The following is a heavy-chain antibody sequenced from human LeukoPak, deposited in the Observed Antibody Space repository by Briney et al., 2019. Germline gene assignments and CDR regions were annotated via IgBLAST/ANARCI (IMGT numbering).Heavy chain of an antibody. V-gene: IGHV1-69*13. Sequence: ASVKVSCKASGGTFGSYVISWVRQAPGQGLEWMGGIIPIFGTAHYAQKFQGRLTTTADESTSTVYMEMSSLRSEDTAMYYCAKEGDTALVTGYFDLWAVAPWSPSPQ. D-gene: IGHD5-18*01. CDR2: IIPIFGTA. CDR3: AKEGDTALVTGYFDL. J-gene: IGHJ2*01. CDR1: GGTFGSYV.